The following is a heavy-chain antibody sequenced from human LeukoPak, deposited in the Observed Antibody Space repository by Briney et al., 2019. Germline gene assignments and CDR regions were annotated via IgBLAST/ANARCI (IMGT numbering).Heavy chain of an antibody. Sequence: ASVKVSCKASGYTFTGYYMHWVRQAPGQGLEWMGGINPNSGGTNYAQKFQGRVTMTRDTSISTAYMELSRLRSDDTAVYYCARDICSGGSCYSPTFDYWGQGTLVTVSS. D-gene: IGHD2-15*01. CDR1: GYTFTGYY. CDR2: INPNSGGT. CDR3: ARDICSGGSCYSPTFDY. J-gene: IGHJ4*02. V-gene: IGHV1-2*02.